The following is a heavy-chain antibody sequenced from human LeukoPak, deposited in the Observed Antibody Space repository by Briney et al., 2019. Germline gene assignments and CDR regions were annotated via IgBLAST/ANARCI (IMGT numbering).Heavy chain of an antibody. CDR1: GFIFSNYA. V-gene: IGHV3-23*01. D-gene: IGHD1-26*01. J-gene: IGHJ4*02. CDR2: IVGSGDKT. Sequence: GGSLRLSCAASGFIFSNYAMSWVRQAPGKGLEWVSVIVGSGDKTYYADSVKGRFTISRDNSKNTLYMEMNSLSAEDTAVYYCAKGRGCANSGSNYWGQGTQVTVSS. CDR3: AKGRGCANSGSNY.